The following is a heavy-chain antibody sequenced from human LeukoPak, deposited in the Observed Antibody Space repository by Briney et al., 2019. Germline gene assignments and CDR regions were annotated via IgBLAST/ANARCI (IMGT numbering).Heavy chain of an antibody. CDR2: INHSGST. D-gene: IGHD6-19*01. V-gene: IGHV4-34*01. Sequence: SETLSLTCAVYGGSFSGYYWSWIRQPPGKGLEWIGEINHSGSTNYNPSLKSRVTISVDTSKNQFSLKLSSVTAADTAVYYCARSRGPREGSPLFDYWGLGTLVTVSP. CDR3: ARSRGPREGSPLFDY. CDR1: GGSFSGYY. J-gene: IGHJ4*02.